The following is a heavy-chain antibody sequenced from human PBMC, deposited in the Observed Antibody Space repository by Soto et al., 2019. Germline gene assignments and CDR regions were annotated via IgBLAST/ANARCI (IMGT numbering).Heavy chain of an antibody. CDR1: GFTFSNYA. Sequence: GGSLRLSCAASGFTFSNYAMSWIRQAPGKGLEWVSTVRETGNTYYADSVRGRFATSRDNPENTLYLQMSSLRAEDTAVYYCAKQQMGVIRALDYWGQGTLVTVSS. J-gene: IGHJ4*02. CDR2: VRETGNT. D-gene: IGHD1-26*01. CDR3: AKQQMGVIRALDY. V-gene: IGHV3-23*01.